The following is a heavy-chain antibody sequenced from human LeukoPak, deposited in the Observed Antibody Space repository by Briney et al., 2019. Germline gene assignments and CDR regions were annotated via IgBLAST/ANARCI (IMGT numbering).Heavy chain of an antibody. V-gene: IGHV3-9*01. D-gene: IGHD2-15*01. Sequence: GGSLRLSCAASGFTFDDYAMHWVRQAPGKGLEWVSGISWISGSIGYADSVKGRFTISRDNAKNSLYLQMNSLRAEDTAVYYCAIATRWSHYFDYWGQGTLVTVSS. CDR2: ISWISGSI. J-gene: IGHJ4*02. CDR3: AIATRWSHYFDY. CDR1: GFTFDDYA.